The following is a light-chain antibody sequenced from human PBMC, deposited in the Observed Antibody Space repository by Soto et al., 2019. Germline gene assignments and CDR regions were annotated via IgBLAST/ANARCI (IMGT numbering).Light chain of an antibody. CDR3: SSYTSSRTLAV. J-gene: IGLJ2*01. CDR1: SSDVGGYNY. V-gene: IGLV2-14*01. CDR2: DVS. Sequence: QSALTRPASVSGSPGQSITISCTGTSSDVGGYNYVSWYQQHPGKAPKLMIYDVSNRPSGVSNRFSGSKSGNTASLTISGLQAEDEADYYCSSYTSSRTLAVFGGGTKLTVL.